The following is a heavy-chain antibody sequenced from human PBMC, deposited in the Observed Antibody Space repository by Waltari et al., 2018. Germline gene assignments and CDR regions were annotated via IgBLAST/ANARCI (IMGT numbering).Heavy chain of an antibody. V-gene: IGHV3-7*01. CDR1: GFTFSSYW. J-gene: IGHJ4*02. CDR3: ARDRCSGGSCYLDY. CDR2: RKQDGSEK. D-gene: IGHD2-15*01. Sequence: EVQLVESGGGLVQPGGSLRLSCAASGFTFSSYWMSWVRQAPGKGLEWVANRKQDGSEKDYVDSVKGRFTISRDNAKNSLYLQMNSLRAEDTAVYYCARDRCSGGSCYLDYWGQGTLVTVSS.